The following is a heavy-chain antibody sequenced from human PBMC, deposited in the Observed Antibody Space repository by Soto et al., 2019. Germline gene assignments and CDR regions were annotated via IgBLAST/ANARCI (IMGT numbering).Heavy chain of an antibody. CDR1: GGSISSYY. V-gene: IGHV4-59*01. CDR2: IYYSGST. D-gene: IGHD4-4*01. J-gene: IGHJ4*02. Sequence: ETLSLTCTVSGGSISSYYWSWIRQPPGKGLEWIGYIYYSGSTNYNPSLKSRVTISVDTSKNQFSLNLSSVTAADTAVYYCARAVVTVSPYFDYWGQGTLVTVSS. CDR3: ARAVVTVSPYFDY.